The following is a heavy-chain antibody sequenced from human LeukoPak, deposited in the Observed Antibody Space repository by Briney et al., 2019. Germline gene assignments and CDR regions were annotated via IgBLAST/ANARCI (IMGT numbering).Heavy chain of an antibody. CDR2: IRGDGSRQ. V-gene: IGHV3-7*01. J-gene: IGHJ4*02. CDR1: GFTFSNYW. CDR3: AKDSCSSTSCYNFDY. D-gene: IGHD2-2*01. Sequence: GGSLRLSCAASGFTFSNYWMVWVRQAPGEGLEWVANIRGDGSRQYYLDSVKGRFTISRDNAKNSLYLQMSSLRADDTAVYYCAKDSCSSTSCYNFDYWGQGTLVTVSS.